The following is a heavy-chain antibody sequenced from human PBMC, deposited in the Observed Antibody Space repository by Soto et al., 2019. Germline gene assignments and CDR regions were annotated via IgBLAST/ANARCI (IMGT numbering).Heavy chain of an antibody. CDR2: FYYSGSV. CDR1: GGSISSGDYF. D-gene: IGHD2-21*02. CDR3: ARGPPRLLTDFHYSLDV. V-gene: IGHV4-30-4*01. J-gene: IGHJ6*02. Sequence: SETLSLTCTVSGGSISSGDYFWSWIRQPPGKGLEWIGYFYYSGSVYYNPSLRSRGITIFGDTPKNQFSLTLNSVTAADTAVYYCARGPPRLLTDFHYSLDVWGQGTTVTVSS.